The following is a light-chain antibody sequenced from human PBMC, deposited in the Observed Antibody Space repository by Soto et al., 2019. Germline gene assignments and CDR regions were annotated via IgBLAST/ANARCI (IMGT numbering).Light chain of an antibody. CDR1: SSDVGAYSY. Sequence: QSALTQPPSAPGSPGQSVTISCTGTSSDVGAYSYVSWYQQHPGKAPKLMIYEVSKRPSGVPDRFSGSKSGNTASLTVSGLQAEDEADYYCSSYAGSNNFVVFGGGTKLTVL. V-gene: IGLV2-8*01. CDR3: SSYAGSNNFVV. CDR2: EVS. J-gene: IGLJ2*01.